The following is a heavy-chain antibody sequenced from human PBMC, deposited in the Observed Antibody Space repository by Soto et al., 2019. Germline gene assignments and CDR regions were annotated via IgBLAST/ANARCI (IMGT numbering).Heavy chain of an antibody. V-gene: IGHV1-69*04. D-gene: IGHD2-2*01. J-gene: IGHJ5*02. CDR1: GGTFSSYT. Sequence: GASVKVSCKASGGTFSSYTISWVRQAPGQGLDWMGRIIPILGIANYAQKFQGRVTITADKSTSTAYMELSSLRSEDTAVYYCARDRDIVVVPAANINWFDPWGQGTLVTVSS. CDR2: IIPILGIA. CDR3: ARDRDIVVVPAANINWFDP.